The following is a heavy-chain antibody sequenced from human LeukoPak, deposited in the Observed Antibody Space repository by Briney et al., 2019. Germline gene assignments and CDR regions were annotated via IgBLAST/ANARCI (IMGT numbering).Heavy chain of an antibody. Sequence: SVKVSCKASGGTFSSYAISWVRQAPGQGLEWMGGIIPTFGTANYAQKFQGRVTITTDESTSTAYMELSSLRSEDTAVYYCATHRWLQAYFDYWGQGTLVTVSS. CDR1: GGTFSSYA. CDR2: IIPTFGTA. CDR3: ATHRWLQAYFDY. D-gene: IGHD6-19*01. J-gene: IGHJ4*02. V-gene: IGHV1-69*05.